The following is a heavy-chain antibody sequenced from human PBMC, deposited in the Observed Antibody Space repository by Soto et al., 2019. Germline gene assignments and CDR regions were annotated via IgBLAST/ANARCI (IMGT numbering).Heavy chain of an antibody. V-gene: IGHV2-5*02. D-gene: IGHD4-17*01. J-gene: IGHJ4*02. CDR1: GFSLSNSGVG. CDR2: IYGDNDK. CDR3: AHCTLHDYGDYDPGTSHVFDS. Sequence: QITLKESGPSPVKPTQTLTVTCTFSGFSLSNSGVGVAWIRQPPGKALEWLALIYGDNDKRYSPSLKTRLTTTXXXSXXQVVLTTTNMDPVDTATYYCAHCTLHDYGDYDPGTSHVFDSWGQGTLVTVSS.